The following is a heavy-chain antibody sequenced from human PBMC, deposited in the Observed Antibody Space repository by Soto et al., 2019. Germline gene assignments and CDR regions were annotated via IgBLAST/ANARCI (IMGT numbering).Heavy chain of an antibody. J-gene: IGHJ6*02. D-gene: IGHD3-10*01. CDR1: GFTFSSYG. CDR3: AKDRKITMVRGVMDV. Sequence: QVQLVESGGGVVQPGRSLRLSCAASGFTFSSYGMHWVRQAPGKGLEWVAVLSYDGSNKYYADSVKGRFTISRDNSKNTLYLQMNSLRAEDTAVYYCAKDRKITMVRGVMDVWGQGTTVTVSS. V-gene: IGHV3-30*18. CDR2: LSYDGSNK.